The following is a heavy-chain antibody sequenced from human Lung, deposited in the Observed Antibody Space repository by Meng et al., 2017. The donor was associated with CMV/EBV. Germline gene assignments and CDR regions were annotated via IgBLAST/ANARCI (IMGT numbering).Heavy chain of an antibody. D-gene: IGHD7-27*01. V-gene: IGHV1-2*02. Sequence: ASVKVSCKADGYTFTLYYIHWVRQAPGQGLEWMGWINPHRGDTNYAQQFQGRVTLTRDTSINTGYMELTRLTSDDTAVYYCARDNNWGPDYWGQGTLVTVSS. CDR2: INPHRGDT. J-gene: IGHJ4*02. CDR3: ARDNNWGPDY. CDR1: GYTFTLYY.